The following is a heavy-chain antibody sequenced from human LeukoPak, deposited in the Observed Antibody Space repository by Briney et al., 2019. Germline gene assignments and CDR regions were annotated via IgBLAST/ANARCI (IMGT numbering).Heavy chain of an antibody. CDR3: ARDRRGGEYYDILTGLFDY. V-gene: IGHV1-18*01. Sequence: ASVKVSRKASGYTFTSYGISWVRQAPGQGLEWMGWISAYNGNTNYAQKLQGRVTMTTDTSTSTAYMELRSLRSDDTAVYYCARDRRGGEYYDILTGLFDYWGQGTLVTVSS. D-gene: IGHD3-9*01. CDR2: ISAYNGNT. J-gene: IGHJ4*02. CDR1: GYTFTSYG.